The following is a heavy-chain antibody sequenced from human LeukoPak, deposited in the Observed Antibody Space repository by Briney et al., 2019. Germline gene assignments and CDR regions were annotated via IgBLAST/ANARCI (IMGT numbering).Heavy chain of an antibody. CDR1: GFTFSSYS. J-gene: IGHJ3*02. D-gene: IGHD3-3*01. CDR2: ISSSSSYI. Sequence: PGGSLRLSCAASGFTFSSYSMNWVRQAPGKGLEWVSSISSSSSYIHSADSVRGRFTISRDNAKTSLFLQMNSLRAEDTAVYYCAREEWGDAFDIWGQGTMVTVFS. CDR3: AREEWGDAFDI. V-gene: IGHV3-21*01.